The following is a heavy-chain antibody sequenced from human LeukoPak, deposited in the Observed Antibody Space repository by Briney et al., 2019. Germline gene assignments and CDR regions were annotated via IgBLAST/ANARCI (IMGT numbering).Heavy chain of an antibody. V-gene: IGHV3-23*01. CDR2: ISDSGDTT. D-gene: IGHD6-19*01. CDR3: AKDARRSSGWYFFDH. J-gene: IGHJ4*02. Sequence: GGSLRLSCAASGFAFSSQVMGWVRQAPGKGLEWVSVISDSGDTTYYADSVRGRFTISRDNSKNTLYLQMNSLRAEDTALYYCAKDARRSSGWYFFDHWGQGTLVTVSS. CDR1: GFAFSSQV.